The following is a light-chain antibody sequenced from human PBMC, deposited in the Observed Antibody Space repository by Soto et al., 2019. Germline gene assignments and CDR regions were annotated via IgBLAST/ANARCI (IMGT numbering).Light chain of an antibody. CDR3: SSFANSINFV. CDR1: SSDVGAYDY. Sequence: QSVLTQPPSASGSPGQSVTISCTGTSSDVGAYDYVSWYQHHPGEAPKLMIYEVTKRPSGVPDRFSGSKSANTASLTVSGLQAEVEADYDSSSFANSINFVFGTRTKVTVL. J-gene: IGLJ1*01. V-gene: IGLV2-8*01. CDR2: EVT.